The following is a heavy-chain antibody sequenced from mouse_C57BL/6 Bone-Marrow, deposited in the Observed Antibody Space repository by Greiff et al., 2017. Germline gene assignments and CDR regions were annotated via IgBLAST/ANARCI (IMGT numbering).Heavy chain of an antibody. Sequence: QVQLQQSGAELVRPGASVKLSCKASGYTFTDYYINWVKQRPGQGLEWIARIYPGSGNTYYNEKFKGKATLTAEKSSSTAYMQLSSLTSEDSAVYFCARGATVVDYWYFDVWGTGTTVTVSS. CDR3: ARGATVVDYWYFDV. CDR2: IYPGSGNT. D-gene: IGHD1-1*01. J-gene: IGHJ1*03. CDR1: GYTFTDYY. V-gene: IGHV1-76*01.